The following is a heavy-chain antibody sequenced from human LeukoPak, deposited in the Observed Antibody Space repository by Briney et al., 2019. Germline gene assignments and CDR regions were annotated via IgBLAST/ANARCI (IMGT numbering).Heavy chain of an antibody. Sequence: GGSLRLSCAASGFMFSSYWMSSVRQAPGNGLVWVSRINTDGSSTSDADSVRGRVTISRDNAKNTLYLQMNSLSAEDTAVYYCARAGYCSGGSCYFDYWGQGTQVIVSS. CDR1: GFMFSSYW. CDR2: INTDGSST. V-gene: IGHV3-74*01. J-gene: IGHJ4*02. CDR3: ARAGYCSGGSCYFDY. D-gene: IGHD2-15*01.